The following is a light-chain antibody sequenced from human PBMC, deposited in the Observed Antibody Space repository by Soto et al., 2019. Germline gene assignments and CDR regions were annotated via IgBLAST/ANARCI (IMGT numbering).Light chain of an antibody. V-gene: IGLV2-14*03. J-gene: IGLJ1*01. CDR1: SSDVGGYNY. Sequence: QSALTQPASVSGSPGQSVTISCTGTSSDVGGYNYVSWYQQHPGKVPKLMIYDVSDRPSGVSNRFSGSKSGNTASLTISWLQAEDEADYYCSSFTGSTSYVFGSGTKLTVL. CDR3: SSFTGSTSYV. CDR2: DVS.